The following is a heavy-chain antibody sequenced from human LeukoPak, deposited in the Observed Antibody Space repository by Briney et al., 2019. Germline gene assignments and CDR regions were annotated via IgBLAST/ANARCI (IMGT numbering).Heavy chain of an antibody. V-gene: IGHV4-59*01. Sequence: PSETLSLTCTVSGGSISSYYWSWIRQPPGRGLEWIGYIYYSGSTNYNPSLKSRVTISVDTSKNQFSLKLSSVTAADTAVYYCASVSGSWSHDAFDIWGQGTMVTVSS. CDR3: ASVSGSWSHDAFDI. CDR2: IYYSGST. J-gene: IGHJ3*02. D-gene: IGHD6-13*01. CDR1: GGSISSYY.